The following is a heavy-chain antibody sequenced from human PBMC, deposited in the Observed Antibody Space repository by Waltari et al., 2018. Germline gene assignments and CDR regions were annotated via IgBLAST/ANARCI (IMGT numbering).Heavy chain of an antibody. CDR2: IYYRGST. CDR1: GGSISSGGYY. CDR3: ARGRWEGVGATQRFAFDY. V-gene: IGHV4-31*01. Sequence: QVQLQESGPGLVKPSQTLSLTCTVSGGSISSGGYYWSWLHQHPGKGLEWIGYIYYRGSTYSNPSLWSLVTISVDTSKNQFSLKLSSVTAADTAVYYCARGRWEGVGATQRFAFDYWGQGTLVTVSS. J-gene: IGHJ4*02. D-gene: IGHD1-26*01.